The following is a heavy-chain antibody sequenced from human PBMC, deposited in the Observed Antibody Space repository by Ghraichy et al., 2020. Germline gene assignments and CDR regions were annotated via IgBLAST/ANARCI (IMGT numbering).Heavy chain of an antibody. D-gene: IGHD3-16*01. J-gene: IGHJ5*02. Sequence: GGSLRLSCAASGFTFSSYAMSWVRQAPGKGLEWVSAISGSGGSTYYADSVKGRFTISRDNSKNTLYLQMNSLRAEDTAVYYCAKVSYDYVWGSYSLRWFDPWGQGTLVTVSS. V-gene: IGHV3-23*01. CDR2: ISGSGGST. CDR1: GFTFSSYA. CDR3: AKVSYDYVWGSYSLRWFDP.